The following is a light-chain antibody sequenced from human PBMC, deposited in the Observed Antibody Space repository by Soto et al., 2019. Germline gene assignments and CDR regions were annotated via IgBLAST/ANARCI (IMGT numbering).Light chain of an antibody. J-gene: IGKJ4*02. Sequence: PGERATLSCRASQTVSSSYLAWYQQKPGQAPRLLIYGASNRATGIPARFSGSGSGTDFTLTISSLEPEDFAVYFCQQRSSWPLTFGGGTKVDNK. CDR1: QTVSSSY. CDR2: GAS. V-gene: IGKV3-11*01. CDR3: QQRSSWPLT.